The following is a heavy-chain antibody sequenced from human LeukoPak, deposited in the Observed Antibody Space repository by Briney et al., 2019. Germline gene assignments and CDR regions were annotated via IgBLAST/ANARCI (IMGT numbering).Heavy chain of an antibody. J-gene: IGHJ4*02. CDR3: AGLVLDY. CDR1: GFTFRSYE. D-gene: IGHD6-19*01. V-gene: IGHV3-48*03. CDR2: ISGSGSTI. Sequence: GGSLRLSCAASGFTFRSYEMTWVRQAPGKGLEWVSYISGSGSTIYYTDSVKGRFTISRDNAKNSLYLQMNSLRAEDTAVYYCAGLVLDYWGQGTLVTVSS.